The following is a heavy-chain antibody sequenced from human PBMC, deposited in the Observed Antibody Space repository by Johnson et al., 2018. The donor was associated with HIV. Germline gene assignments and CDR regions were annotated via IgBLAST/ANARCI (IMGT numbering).Heavy chain of an antibody. J-gene: IGHJ3*02. CDR3: ARLEELLRAFDI. D-gene: IGHD1-26*01. CDR2: MNSDGSST. Sequence: VQLVESGGSVVRPGGSLRLSCAASGFTFSHYWMHWVRQAPGKGLVWVSRMNSDGSSTTYADSVKGRFTISRDNSKNTLYLQMNSLRAEDTAVYYCARLEELLRAFDIWGQGTMVTVSS. CDR1: GFTFSHYW. V-gene: IGHV3-74*02.